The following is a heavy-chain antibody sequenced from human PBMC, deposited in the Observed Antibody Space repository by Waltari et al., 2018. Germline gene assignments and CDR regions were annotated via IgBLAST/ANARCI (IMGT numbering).Heavy chain of an antibody. J-gene: IGHJ4*02. CDR3: ARDRRLGELSLFDYFDY. CDR2: IYYSGST. Sequence: QVQLQESGPGLVKPSETLSLTCTVSGGSISSYYWSWIRQPPGKGLEWIGYIYYSGSTNYNPALKSRVTISVDTSKNQFSLKLSSVTAADTAVYYCARDRRLGELSLFDYFDYWGQGTLVTVSS. D-gene: IGHD3-16*02. CDR1: GGSISSYY. V-gene: IGHV4-59*01.